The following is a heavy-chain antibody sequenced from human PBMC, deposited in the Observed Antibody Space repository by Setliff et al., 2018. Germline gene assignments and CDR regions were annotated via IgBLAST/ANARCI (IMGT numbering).Heavy chain of an antibody. CDR2: IYPGDSDT. Sequence: PGESLTISCEASGYSFTDYWIGWVRQVPGKGLEWMGIIYPGDSDTQYSPSFEGQVTISADKSINTAYLQWSSLKDTDTAMYYCARHGLSGYVETPFDHWGQGTLVTVSS. CDR3: ARHGLSGYVETPFDH. J-gene: IGHJ4*02. V-gene: IGHV5-51*01. D-gene: IGHD6-25*01. CDR1: GYSFTDYW.